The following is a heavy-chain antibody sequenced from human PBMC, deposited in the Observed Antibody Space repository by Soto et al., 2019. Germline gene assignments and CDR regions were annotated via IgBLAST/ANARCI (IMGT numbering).Heavy chain of an antibody. D-gene: IGHD5-12*01. CDR2: INHSGST. Sequence: QVQLQQWGAGLLKPSETLSLTCAVYGGSFSGYYWSWIRQPPGKGLEWIGEINHSGSTNYNPSLKSRVTISVDTSKNQFSLKLSSVTAADTAVYYCARFAERWPRGFDYWGQGTLVTVSS. CDR1: GGSFSGYY. J-gene: IGHJ4*02. V-gene: IGHV4-34*01. CDR3: ARFAERWPRGFDY.